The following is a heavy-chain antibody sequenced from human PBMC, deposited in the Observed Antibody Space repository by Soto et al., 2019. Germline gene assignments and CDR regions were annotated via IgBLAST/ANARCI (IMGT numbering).Heavy chain of an antibody. CDR3: ARDLLKGVVIGTHLEY. Sequence: GASVKVSCKASGYTFTSYAMHWVRQAPGQRLEWMGWINAGNGNTKYSQKFQGRVTITRDTSTSTAYMELRSLRSDDTAVYYCARDLLKGVVIGTHLEYWGQGTLVTVSS. CDR2: INAGNGNT. D-gene: IGHD3-3*01. J-gene: IGHJ4*02. CDR1: GYTFTSYA. V-gene: IGHV1-3*01.